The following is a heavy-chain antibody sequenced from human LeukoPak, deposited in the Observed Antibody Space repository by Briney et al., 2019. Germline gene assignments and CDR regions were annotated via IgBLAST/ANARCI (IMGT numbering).Heavy chain of an antibody. CDR3: ARTCPARGGAFDI. Sequence: SETLSLTCTVSGGSISSYYWSWIRQPPGKGLEWIGYIYYSGSPNYNPSLKSRVTISVDTSKNQFSLKLSSVTAADTAVYYCARTCPARGGAFDIWGQGTMVTVSS. CDR1: GGSISSYY. CDR2: IYYSGSP. D-gene: IGHD6-6*01. V-gene: IGHV4-59*01. J-gene: IGHJ3*02.